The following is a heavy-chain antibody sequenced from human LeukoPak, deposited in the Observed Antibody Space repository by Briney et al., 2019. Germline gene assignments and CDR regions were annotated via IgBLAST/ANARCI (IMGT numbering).Heavy chain of an antibody. CDR2: INHSGST. J-gene: IGHJ4*02. D-gene: IGHD3-22*01. CDR3: ARGPQYYYDSSGPFGY. CDR1: GGSFSGYY. Sequence: SETLSLTCAVYGGSFSGYYWSWIRQPPGKGLEWIGEINHSGSTNYNPSLKSRVTISVDTYKNQFSLKLSSVTAADTAVYYCARGPQYYYDSSGPFGYWGQGTLVTVSS. V-gene: IGHV4-34*01.